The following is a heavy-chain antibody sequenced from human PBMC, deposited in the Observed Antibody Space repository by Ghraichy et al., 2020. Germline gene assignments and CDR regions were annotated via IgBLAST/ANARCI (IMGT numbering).Heavy chain of an antibody. D-gene: IGHD3-10*01. CDR1: GGSISSGGYY. V-gene: IGHV4-31*03. Sequence: TLSLTCTVSGGSISSGGYYWSWIRQPPGKGLEWIGYIYYSGSTYYSPSLKSRVTISVDTSKNQFSLKLSSVTAADTAVYYCARVFGSGSYNSRFDYWGQGTLVTVSS. J-gene: IGHJ4*02. CDR3: ARVFGSGSYNSRFDY. CDR2: IYYSGST.